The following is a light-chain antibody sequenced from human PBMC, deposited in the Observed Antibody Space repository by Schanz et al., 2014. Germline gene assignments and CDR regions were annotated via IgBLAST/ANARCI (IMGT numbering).Light chain of an antibody. J-gene: IGKJ1*01. CDR2: GAS. CDR3: QQYGNSPLGT. CDR1: QGVSSY. V-gene: IGKV3-20*01. Sequence: EIVLTQSPATLSLSPGERATLSCRASQGVSSYLAWYQQKPGQAPRLLIYGASSRATGIPDRFSGSGFGTDFTLTISRLEPEDFAVYYCQQYGNSPLGTFGQGTEVEIK.